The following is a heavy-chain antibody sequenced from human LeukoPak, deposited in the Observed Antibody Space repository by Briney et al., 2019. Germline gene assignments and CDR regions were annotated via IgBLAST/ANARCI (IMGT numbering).Heavy chain of an antibody. D-gene: IGHD3-22*01. J-gene: IGHJ4*02. V-gene: IGHV3-21*01. CDR2: ISSSSSYI. Sequence: KPGGSLRLSCAAYGFTFSSYSMNWVRQAPGKGLEWVSSISSSSSYIYYVDSVKGRFTISRGNAKNSLYLQMNSLRAEDTAVYYCARVGYDSSGYPLWGQGTLVTVSS. CDR3: ARVGYDSSGYPL. CDR1: GFTFSSYS.